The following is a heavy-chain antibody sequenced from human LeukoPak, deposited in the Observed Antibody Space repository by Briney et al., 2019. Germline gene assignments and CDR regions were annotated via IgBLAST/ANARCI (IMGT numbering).Heavy chain of an antibody. J-gene: IGHJ3*02. CDR3: ARPDYGDTHDAFDI. D-gene: IGHD4-17*01. CDR2: IYPGDSDT. CDR1: GYSFTSYW. V-gene: IGHV5-51*01. Sequence: HGGSLKISCKGSGYSFTSYWIGWVRQMPGKGLEWMGIIYPGDSDTRYSPSFQGRVTISADKSISTAYLQWSSLKASDTAMYYCARPDYGDTHDAFDIWGQGTMVTVSS.